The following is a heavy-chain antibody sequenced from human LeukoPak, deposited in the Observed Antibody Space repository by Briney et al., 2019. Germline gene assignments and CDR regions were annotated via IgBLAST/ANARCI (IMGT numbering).Heavy chain of an antibody. Sequence: PGGSLRLSCAASGFTFSNYIMNWVRQAPGKGLEWVSSISSGSTNIYYTGLVRGRFTISRDNAKNSLYLQMNSLRAEDTAVYYCARAGDLGYCSSTSCYDYMDVWGKGTTVTVSS. J-gene: IGHJ6*03. V-gene: IGHV3-21*01. CDR3: ARAGDLGYCSSTSCYDYMDV. D-gene: IGHD2-2*01. CDR1: GFTFSNYI. CDR2: ISSGSTNI.